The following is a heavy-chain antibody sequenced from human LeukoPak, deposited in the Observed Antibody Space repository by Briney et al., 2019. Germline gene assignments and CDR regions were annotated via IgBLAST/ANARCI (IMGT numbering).Heavy chain of an antibody. J-gene: IGHJ2*01. Sequence: PSETLSLTCAMHSETSGGDDWTWIRQPPGKGLEWIGEVSPGGSTRYNPSLRSRVTISLDTSRSRFSLRLSSVTAADTAVYYCASCSYGGNPHGYFDLWGRGTLVTVSS. D-gene: IGHD4-23*01. CDR1: SETSGGDD. CDR2: VSPGGST. V-gene: IGHV4-34*01. CDR3: ASCSYGGNPHGYFDL.